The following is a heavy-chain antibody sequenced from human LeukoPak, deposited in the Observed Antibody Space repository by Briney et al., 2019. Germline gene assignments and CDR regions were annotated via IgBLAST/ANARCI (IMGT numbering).Heavy chain of an antibody. V-gene: IGHV3-66*01. Sequence: GGSLRLSCAASGFTVSSSSMNWVRLGPGKGLEWVSVISSDGNTYYADSVKGRFTISRVNSRNTLSLQMHGLRADDTAVYYCARGQEQFSSPWQWGPRRKNFYYYGMDVWGQGTTVTVSS. J-gene: IGHJ6*02. CDR1: GFTVSSSS. CDR2: ISSDGNT. D-gene: IGHD6-19*01. CDR3: ARGQEQFSSPWQWGPRRKNFYYYGMDV.